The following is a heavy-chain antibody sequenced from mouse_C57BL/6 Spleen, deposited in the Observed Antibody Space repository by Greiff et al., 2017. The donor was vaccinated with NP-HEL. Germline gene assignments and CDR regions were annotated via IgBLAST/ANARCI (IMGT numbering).Heavy chain of an antibody. Sequence: QVQLQQSGAELVRPGTSVKVSCKASGYAFTNYLIEWVKQRPGQGLEWIGVINPGSGGTNYNEKFKGKATLTADKSSSTAYMQLSSLTSEDSAVYFCARRQLDYFDYWGQGTTLTVSS. CDR3: ARRQLDYFDY. J-gene: IGHJ2*01. CDR1: GYAFTNYL. D-gene: IGHD6-1*01. V-gene: IGHV1-54*01. CDR2: INPGSGGT.